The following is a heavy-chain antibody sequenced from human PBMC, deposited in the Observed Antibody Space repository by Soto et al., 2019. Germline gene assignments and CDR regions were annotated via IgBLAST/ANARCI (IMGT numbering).Heavy chain of an antibody. Sequence: QVQLVESGGGVVQPGRSLRLSCAASGFTFSTYAMHWVRQAPGKGLEWVAVISYDGSNKYYADSVKGRFTISRDNSKNTLYLQMNSLRAEDTAVYYCAGYGTTVVDYFDYWGQGTLVTVS. D-gene: IGHD4-17*01. J-gene: IGHJ4*02. V-gene: IGHV3-30-3*01. CDR3: AGYGTTVVDYFDY. CDR1: GFTFSTYA. CDR2: ISYDGSNK.